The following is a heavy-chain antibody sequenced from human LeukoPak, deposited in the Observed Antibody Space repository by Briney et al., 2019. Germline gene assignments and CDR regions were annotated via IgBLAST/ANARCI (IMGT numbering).Heavy chain of an antibody. J-gene: IGHJ5*02. D-gene: IGHD2-8*01. Sequence: SETLSLTCTVSGYSISSGYYWGWIRQPPGKGLEWIGSIYHSGSTYYNPSLKSRVTISVDTSKNQFSLKLSSVTAADTAVYYCARLPVRCTNGACYKVRDRNWFDPWGQGTLVTVSS. CDR3: ARLPVRCTNGACYKVRDRNWFDP. CDR1: GYSISSGYY. V-gene: IGHV4-38-2*02. CDR2: IYHSGST.